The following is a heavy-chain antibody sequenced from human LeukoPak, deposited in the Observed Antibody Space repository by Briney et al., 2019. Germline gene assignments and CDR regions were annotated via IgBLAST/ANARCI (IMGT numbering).Heavy chain of an antibody. CDR2: INPNTGGT. V-gene: IGHV1-2*02. Sequence: ASVKASCKASGYTFTGYYMHWVRQAPGQGLEWMGWINPNTGGTNYAQNFQGRVTMTRDTSISTAYMELSRLRSDDTAVYYCAREDTTMVTDNWFDPWGQGTPVTVSS. J-gene: IGHJ5*02. CDR3: AREDTTMVTDNWFDP. D-gene: IGHD5-18*01. CDR1: GYTFTGYY.